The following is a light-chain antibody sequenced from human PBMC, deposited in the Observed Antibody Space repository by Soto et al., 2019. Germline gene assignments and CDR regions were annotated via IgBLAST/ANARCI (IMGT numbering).Light chain of an antibody. J-gene: IGLJ2*01. Sequence: QTVVTQEPSLTVSPGGTVTLTCASSTGAVTGGYYPNWFQRKPGQAPRPLIYSTSNKHSWTPARFSGSLLGGKAALTLSGVQSEDEAEYYCLLYYGGAHLIFGGGTKLTVL. V-gene: IGLV7-43*01. CDR2: STS. CDR3: LLYYGGAHLI. CDR1: TGAVTGGYY.